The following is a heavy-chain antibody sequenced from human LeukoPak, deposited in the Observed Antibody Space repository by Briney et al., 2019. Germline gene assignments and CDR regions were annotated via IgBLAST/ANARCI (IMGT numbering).Heavy chain of an antibody. V-gene: IGHV1-2*02. D-gene: IGHD3-9*01. Sequence: ASVTVSCKASGYTFTRYYMHWGRQAPGQGLELMGWINPNSSGRNYAQKFQGRVTQNRDTPTRKAYMELSRLSSDETAVYYCARDHDILTGYYPLDYWGQGTLVTVSS. CDR3: ARDHDILTGYYPLDY. J-gene: IGHJ4*02. CDR2: INPNSSGR. CDR1: GYTFTRYY.